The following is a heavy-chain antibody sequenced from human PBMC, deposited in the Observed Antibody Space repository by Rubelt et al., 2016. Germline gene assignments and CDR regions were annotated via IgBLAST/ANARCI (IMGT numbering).Heavy chain of an antibody. CDR2: INAGNGNT. CDR3: ARVIWGSGWSNNWFDP. D-gene: IGHD6-19*01. J-gene: IGHJ5*02. CDR1: GYTFTSYA. Sequence: QVQLVQSGAEVKKPGASVKVSCKASGYTFTSYAMHWVRQAPGQRLEWMGWINAGNGNTKYSQKFQGRVTITSDTSARTAYMELSSLRSEDTAVYYCARVIWGSGWSNNWFDPWGQGTLVTVSS. V-gene: IGHV1-3*01.